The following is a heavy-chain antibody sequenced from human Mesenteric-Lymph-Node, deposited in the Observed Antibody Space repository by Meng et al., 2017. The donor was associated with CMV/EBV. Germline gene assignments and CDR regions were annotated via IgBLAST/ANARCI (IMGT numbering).Heavy chain of an antibody. CDR3: ARSLSGSYSFDS. D-gene: IGHD1-26*01. CDR2: IFHDGTT. J-gene: IGHJ4*02. Sequence: CAVSGGPISSHNWWSWVRQPPGKGLEWIGQIFHDGTTDYNPSLKSRVTISLDKSKNQFSLNLNSVTAADTAVYYCARSLSGSYSFDSWGQGTLVTVSS. CDR1: GGPISSHNW. V-gene: IGHV4-4*02.